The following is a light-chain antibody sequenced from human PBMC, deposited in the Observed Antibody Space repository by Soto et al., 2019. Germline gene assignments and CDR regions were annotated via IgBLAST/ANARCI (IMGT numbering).Light chain of an antibody. CDR3: QSYDSSNWV. V-gene: IGLV6-57*04. CDR2: EDN. J-gene: IGLJ3*02. CDR1: SGSIASNY. Sequence: NFMLTQPHSVSESPGKTVIISCTRSSGSIASNYVQWYQQRPGSAPTTMIYEDNQRPSGVPDRFSGSIDSSSNSASLTISGLKTEDEADYYCQSYDSSNWVFGGGTKLTVL.